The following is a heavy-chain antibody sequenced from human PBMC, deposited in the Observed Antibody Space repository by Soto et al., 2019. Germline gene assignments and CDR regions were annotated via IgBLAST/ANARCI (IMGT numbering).Heavy chain of an antibody. CDR1: GGSVSGGSYY. Sequence: SETLSLTCTVSGGSVSGGSYYWSRIRQPPWKGLEWIGYIYYSGSTNYNPSLKSRVTISVDTSKNQFSLKLSSVTAADTAVYYCARYYYDSSGYPQTYYFDYWGQGTLVTVSS. J-gene: IGHJ4*02. CDR3: ARYYYDSSGYPQTYYFDY. D-gene: IGHD3-22*01. CDR2: IYYSGST. V-gene: IGHV4-61*01.